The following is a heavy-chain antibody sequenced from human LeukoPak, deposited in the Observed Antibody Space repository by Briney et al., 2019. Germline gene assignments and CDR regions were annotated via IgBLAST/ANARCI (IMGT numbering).Heavy chain of an antibody. CDR2: ISWNSGSI. Sequence: AGGSLRLSCAASGFTFNTYGMNWVRQAPGKGLEWVSGISWNSGSIGYADSVKGRFTISRDNAKNSLHLQMNSLRAEDTALYYCAKSRGSSTTGFDYWGQGTLVTVSS. CDR1: GFTFNTYG. J-gene: IGHJ4*02. CDR3: AKSRGSSTTGFDY. D-gene: IGHD1-26*01. V-gene: IGHV3-9*01.